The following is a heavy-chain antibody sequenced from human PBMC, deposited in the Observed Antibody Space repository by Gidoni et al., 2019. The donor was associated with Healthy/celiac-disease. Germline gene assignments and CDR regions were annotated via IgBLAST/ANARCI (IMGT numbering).Heavy chain of an antibody. D-gene: IGHD5-18*01. CDR3: ARFMGTAGAFDI. Sequence: QVQLQQWGAGLLKPSETLSLTCAVYGGSFSGYYWSWIRQPPGKGLEWIGEINHSGSTNYNPSLKSRVTISVDTSKNQFSLKLSSVTAADTAVYYCARFMGTAGAFDIWGQGTMVTVSS. V-gene: IGHV4-34*01. CDR2: INHSGST. CDR1: GGSFSGYY. J-gene: IGHJ3*02.